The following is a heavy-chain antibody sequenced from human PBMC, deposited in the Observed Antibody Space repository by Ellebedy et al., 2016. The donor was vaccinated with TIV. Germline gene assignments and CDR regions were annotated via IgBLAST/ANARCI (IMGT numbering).Heavy chain of an antibody. J-gene: IGHJ4*02. CDR3: AKAPIGTCTGARCYPFDH. D-gene: IGHD2-15*01. CDR2: ISGSGIT. Sequence: GESLKISCAASGFTFTDYAMSWVRQAPGKGLEWVSGISGSGITYFADSVKGRFTISRDNSKDTVYLQLKSVRAEDTAVYYCAKAPIGTCTGARCYPFDHWGQGTLVTVSS. CDR1: GFTFTDYA. V-gene: IGHV3-23*01.